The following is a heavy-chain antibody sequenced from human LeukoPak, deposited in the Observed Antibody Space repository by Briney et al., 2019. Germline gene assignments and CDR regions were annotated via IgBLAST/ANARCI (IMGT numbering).Heavy chain of an antibody. CDR1: GGSISSSSYY. CDR3: ARQGEVTMIVEGTLDY. V-gene: IGHV4-39*01. J-gene: IGHJ4*02. CDR2: IYYSGST. Sequence: SETLSLTCTVSGGSISSSSYYWGWIRQPPGKGLEWIGSIYYSGSTYYNPSLKSRVTISVDTSKNQFSLKLSSVTAADTAVYYCARQGEVTMIVEGTLDYWGQGTLVTVSS. D-gene: IGHD3-22*01.